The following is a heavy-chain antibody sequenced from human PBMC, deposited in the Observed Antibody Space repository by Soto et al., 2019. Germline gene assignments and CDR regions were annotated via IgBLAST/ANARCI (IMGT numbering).Heavy chain of an antibody. D-gene: IGHD4-4*01. Sequence: PSETLSLTCTVSGGSVSSGSYYGSWIRQPPGKGLEWIGYIYYSGSTNYNPSLKSRVTISVDTSKNQFSLKLSTVTAADTAVYYCAGEVETVTTSGDRYYYYGMDVWGQGTTVTVSS. CDR3: AGEVETVTTSGDRYYYYGMDV. J-gene: IGHJ6*02. CDR2: IYYSGST. CDR1: GGSVSSGSYY. V-gene: IGHV4-61*01.